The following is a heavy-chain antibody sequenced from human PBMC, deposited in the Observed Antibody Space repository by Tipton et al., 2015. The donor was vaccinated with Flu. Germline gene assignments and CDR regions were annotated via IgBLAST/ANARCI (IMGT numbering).Heavy chain of an antibody. CDR3: ARDFGDYYYDSSGYYYRTSDAFDI. CDR2: ISAYNGNT. V-gene: IGHV1-18*01. J-gene: IGHJ3*02. D-gene: IGHD3-22*01. Sequence: QLVQSGAEVKKPGASVKVSCKASGYTFTSYGISWVRQAPGQGLEWMGWISAYNGNTNYAQKLQGRVTMTTDTSTSTAYMELRSLRSDDTAVYYCARDFGDYYYDSSGYYYRTSDAFDIWGQGTMATVSS. CDR1: GYTFTSYG.